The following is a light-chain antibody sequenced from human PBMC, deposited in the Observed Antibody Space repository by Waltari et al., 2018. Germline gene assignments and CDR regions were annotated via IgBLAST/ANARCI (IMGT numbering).Light chain of an antibody. V-gene: IGLV2-8*01. CDR3: GSFAGSINWV. CDR2: DVS. Sequence: QSALTQPTSASGSPGQSVTIPCPGTSSYVGDYDYVSWYQQPPGKAPKLIIYDVSKPPSGVPDRFSGSKSGKTASLTVSGLQAEDEADYYCGSFAGSINWVFGGGTKLTVL. CDR1: SSYVGDYDY. J-gene: IGLJ3*02.